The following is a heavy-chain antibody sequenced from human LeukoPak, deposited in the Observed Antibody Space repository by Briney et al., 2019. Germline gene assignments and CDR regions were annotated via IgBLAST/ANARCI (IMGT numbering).Heavy chain of an antibody. Sequence: SETLSLTCTVSGGSISSGGYYWSWIRQPPGKGLEWIGYIYHSGSTYYNPSLKSRVTISVDRSKNQFSLKLSSVTAADTAVYYCARHGQTAMVPIDYWGQGTLVTVSS. CDR1: GGSISSGGYY. V-gene: IGHV4-30-2*01. CDR3: ARHGQTAMVPIDY. D-gene: IGHD5-18*01. CDR2: IYHSGST. J-gene: IGHJ4*02.